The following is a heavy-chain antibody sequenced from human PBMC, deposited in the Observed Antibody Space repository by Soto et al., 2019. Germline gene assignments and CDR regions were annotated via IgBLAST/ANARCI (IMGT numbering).Heavy chain of an antibody. CDR3: SHGYYQYFES. CDR1: GVPLSNVW. D-gene: IGHD5-18*01. J-gene: IGHJ4*02. V-gene: IGHV3-15*07. Sequence: PGGSLSLSSAVSGVPLSNVWMNWVRQAPGKGPEWVGRIKSKTDGGTVEYAAPVKDRFAISRDDSENTLYLQMNSLKTEDTAVYYCSHGYYQYFESWGQGTLVTVSS. CDR2: IKSKTDGGTV.